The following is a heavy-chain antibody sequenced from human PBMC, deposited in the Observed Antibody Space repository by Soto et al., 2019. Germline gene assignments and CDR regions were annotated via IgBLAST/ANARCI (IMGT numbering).Heavy chain of an antibody. J-gene: IGHJ4*02. Sequence: QITLNESGPAQVKPRQTLTLTCTFSGFSITTSGVGVGWIRQSPGRAPEWLALIYWDDDKRYSPSLKSRLTITEDAAKNELVLTMAYLDPADTATYYCAHRVLRTVFGLVTTTAIYFDFWGQGTPVAVSS. D-gene: IGHD3-3*01. V-gene: IGHV2-5*02. CDR3: AHRVLRTVFGLVTTTAIYFDF. CDR2: IYWDDDK. CDR1: GFSITTSGVG.